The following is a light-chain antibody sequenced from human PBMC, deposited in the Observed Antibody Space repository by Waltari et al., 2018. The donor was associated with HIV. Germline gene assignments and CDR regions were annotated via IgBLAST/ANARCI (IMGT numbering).Light chain of an antibody. J-gene: IGLJ1*01. CDR2: FDN. CDR3: QVDFSGHYV. Sequence: SIVLTQPPSVSVAPGKTAVITCGGNNLGATGVYWYQQKPGQAPVVVINFDNDRASGIPERFSASKSGNTATLTITRVEAGDEADYYCQVDFSGHYVFGTGTEVTV. CDR1: NLGATG. V-gene: IGLV3-21*04.